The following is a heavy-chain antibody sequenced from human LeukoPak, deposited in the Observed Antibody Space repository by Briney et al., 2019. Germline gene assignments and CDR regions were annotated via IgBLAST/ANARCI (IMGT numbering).Heavy chain of an antibody. CDR3: VREDTPATANY. CDR2: IYSGDIT. D-gene: IGHD2-21*02. CDR1: GFTVNNNY. J-gene: IGHJ4*02. Sequence: GGSLRLSCAASGFTVNNNYMSWVRQAPGKGLEWVSVIYSGDITYYADSVKGRFTISRDNSKNTLYLQMNSLRAEDTAVYYCVREDTPATANYWGQGTLVTISS. V-gene: IGHV3-53*01.